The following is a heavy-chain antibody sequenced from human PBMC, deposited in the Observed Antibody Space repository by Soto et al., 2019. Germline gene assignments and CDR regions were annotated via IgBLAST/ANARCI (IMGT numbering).Heavy chain of an antibody. Sequence: ASVKVSCKASGYTFTSYYMHWVRQAPGQGLEWMGIINPSGGSTSYAQKFQGRVTMTRDTSTSTVYMELSSLRSEDTAVYYCARDGVVVTAIPSYFQHWGQGTLVTVSS. CDR1: GYTFTSYY. V-gene: IGHV1-46*01. CDR3: ARDGVVVTAIPSYFQH. CDR2: INPSGGST. J-gene: IGHJ1*01. D-gene: IGHD2-21*02.